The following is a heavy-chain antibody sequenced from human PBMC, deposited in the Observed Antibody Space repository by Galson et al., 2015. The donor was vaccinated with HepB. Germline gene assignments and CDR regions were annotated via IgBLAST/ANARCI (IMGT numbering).Heavy chain of an antibody. D-gene: IGHD1-20*01. CDR3: ASARYNWNY. V-gene: IGHV1-18*01. J-gene: IGHJ4*02. CDR1: GYTFTSYG. Sequence: SVKVSCKASGYTFTSYGISWVRQAPGQGLEWMGWISAYNRNTNYAPKLQGRVTMTTDTSTSTAYMELRSLRSDYTAVYYCASARYNWNYWGQGTLVTVSS. CDR2: ISAYNRNT.